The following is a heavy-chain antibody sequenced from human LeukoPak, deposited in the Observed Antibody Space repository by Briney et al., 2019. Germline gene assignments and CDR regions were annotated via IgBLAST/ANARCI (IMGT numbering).Heavy chain of an antibody. V-gene: IGHV5-51*01. D-gene: IGHD6-13*01. CDR1: GYSFTSYW. CDR2: IYPGDSDT. Sequence: GESLKISCKGSGYSFTSYWIGWVRQLPGKGLEWMGIIYPGDSDTRYSPSFQGQVTISADKSISTAYLQWSSLKASDTAMYYYARRVAAAGNWFDPWGQGTLVTVSS. J-gene: IGHJ5*02. CDR3: ARRVAAAGNWFDP.